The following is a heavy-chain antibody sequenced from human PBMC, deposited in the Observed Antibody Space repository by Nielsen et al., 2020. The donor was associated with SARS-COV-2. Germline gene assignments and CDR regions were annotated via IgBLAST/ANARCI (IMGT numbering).Heavy chain of an antibody. V-gene: IGHV1-58*01. CDR2: IVVGSGNT. D-gene: IGHD6-19*01. J-gene: IGHJ5*02. CDR1: GSTFTSSA. Sequence: SVKVSCKASGSTFTSSAVQWVRQARGQRLEWIGWIVVGSGNTNYAQKFQERVTITRDMSISTAYMELSSLRSEDTAVYYCARMVRAQWLAPWGQGTLVTVSS. CDR3: ARMVRAQWLAP.